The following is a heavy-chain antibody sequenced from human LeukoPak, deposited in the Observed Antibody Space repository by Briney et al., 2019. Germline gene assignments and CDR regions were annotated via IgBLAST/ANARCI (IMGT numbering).Heavy chain of an antibody. J-gene: IGHJ5*02. D-gene: IGHD3-10*01. Sequence: SGGSLRLSCAASGFTFSDYYMSWIRQAPGKGLEWVSYISSSGSTIYYADSAKGRFTISRDNAKNSLYLQMNGLRAEDTAVYYCARDATGGSGSYIWFDPWGQGTLVTVSS. V-gene: IGHV3-11*01. CDR1: GFTFSDYY. CDR3: ARDATGGSGSYIWFDP. CDR2: ISSSGSTI.